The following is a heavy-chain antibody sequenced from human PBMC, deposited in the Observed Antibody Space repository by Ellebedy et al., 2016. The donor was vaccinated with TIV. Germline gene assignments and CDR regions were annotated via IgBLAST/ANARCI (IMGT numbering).Heavy chain of an antibody. Sequence: GESLKISCEASGFSFSTYTMNWVRQTPGKGLEWVSSIDPSGTSVFQPDSLRGRFTISRDNAKNSLYLQMSSLRVDDTAVYYCATEFYYRSSYWGQGIQVTVSS. CDR2: IDPSGTSV. CDR3: ATEFYYRSSY. D-gene: IGHD6-13*01. J-gene: IGHJ4*02. CDR1: GFSFSTYT. V-gene: IGHV3-21*01.